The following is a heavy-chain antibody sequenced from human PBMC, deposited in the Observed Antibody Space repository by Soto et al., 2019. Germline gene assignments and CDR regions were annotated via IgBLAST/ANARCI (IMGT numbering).Heavy chain of an antibody. D-gene: IGHD2-2*01. CDR3: ARGGGQLHPPYYYYGMDV. V-gene: IGHV3-30-3*01. CDR2: ISYDGSNK. Sequence: QVQLVESGGGVVQPGRSLRLSCAASGFTFSSYAMHWVRQAPGKGLEWVAVISYDGSNKYYADSVKGRFTISRDNSKNTLYLQMNSLRAEDTAVYYCARGGGQLHPPYYYYGMDVWGKGTTLTVSS. CDR1: GFTFSSYA. J-gene: IGHJ6*04.